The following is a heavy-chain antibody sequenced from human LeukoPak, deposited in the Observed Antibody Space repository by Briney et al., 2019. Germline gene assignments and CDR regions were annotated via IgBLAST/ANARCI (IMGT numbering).Heavy chain of an antibody. CDR2: INHSGST. V-gene: IGHV4-34*01. D-gene: IGHD3-22*01. CDR3: ARDRPNVDSSGYFSRHDAFDI. J-gene: IGHJ3*02. CDR1: GGSFSGYY. Sequence: SETLSLTCAVYGGSFSGYYWSWIRQPPGEGLEWIGEINHSGSTYYNPSLKSRVTISVDTSKNQFSLKLSSVTAADTAVYYCARDRPNVDSSGYFSRHDAFDIWGQGTLVTVSS.